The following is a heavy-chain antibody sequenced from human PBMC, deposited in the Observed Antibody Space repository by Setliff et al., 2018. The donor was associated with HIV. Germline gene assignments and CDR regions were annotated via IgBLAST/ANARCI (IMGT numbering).Heavy chain of an antibody. D-gene: IGHD2-15*01. CDR3: ARDPPRKLEVVGPFDY. V-gene: IGHV3-48*01. CDR1: GFTVSSNY. CDR2: ISSSSSTI. J-gene: IGHJ4*02. Sequence: GGSLRLSCAASGFTVSSNYMSWVRQAPGKGLEWVSYISSSSSTIYYADSVKGRLTISRDNAKNSLYLQMNSLRAEDTAVYYCARDPPRKLEVVGPFDYWGQGTLVTVSS.